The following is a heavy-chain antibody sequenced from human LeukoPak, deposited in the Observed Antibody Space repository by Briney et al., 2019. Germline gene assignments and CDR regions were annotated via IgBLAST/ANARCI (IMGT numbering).Heavy chain of an antibody. V-gene: IGHV4-59*08. D-gene: IGHD2-15*01. J-gene: IGHJ6*02. Sequence: PSETLSLTCTVSGGSISSYYWSWIRQPPGKGLEWIGCIYYSGSTNYNPSLKSRVTISVDTSKNQFSLKLSSVTAADTAVYYCARRGGNPYYYYGMDVWGQGTTVTVSS. CDR2: IYYSGST. CDR3: ARRGGNPYYYYGMDV. CDR1: GGSISSYY.